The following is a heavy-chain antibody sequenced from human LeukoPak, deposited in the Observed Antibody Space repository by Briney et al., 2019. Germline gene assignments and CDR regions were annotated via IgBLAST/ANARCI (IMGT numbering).Heavy chain of an antibody. CDR1: GFTFSSYA. CDR3: ATNDGVTKYFDY. CDR2: IYSGGST. V-gene: IGHV3-53*01. Sequence: PGGPLRLSCAASGFTFSSYAMSWVRQAPGKGLEWVSVIYSGGSTYYADSVKGRFAISRDNSKNTLYLQMNSLRAEDTAVYYCATNDGVTKYFDYWGQGTLVTVSS. D-gene: IGHD4-11*01. J-gene: IGHJ4*02.